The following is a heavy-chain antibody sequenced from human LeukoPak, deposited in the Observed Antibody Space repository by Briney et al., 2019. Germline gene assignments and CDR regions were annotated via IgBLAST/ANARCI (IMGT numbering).Heavy chain of an antibody. Sequence: SETLSLTCAVYGGSFSGYYWSWIRQPPGKGLEWIGEINHSGSTNYNPSLKSRVTISVDTSKNQFSLKLSSVTAADTAVYYCARVPGSSGAFDPWGQGTLVTVSS. CDR2: INHSGST. CDR3: ARVPGSSGAFDP. J-gene: IGHJ5*02. V-gene: IGHV4-34*01. D-gene: IGHD3-22*01. CDR1: GGSFSGYY.